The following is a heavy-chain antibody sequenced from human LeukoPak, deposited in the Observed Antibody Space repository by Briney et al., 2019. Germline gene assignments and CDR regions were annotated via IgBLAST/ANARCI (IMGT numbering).Heavy chain of an antibody. V-gene: IGHV3-23*01. Sequence: PGESLKISCAASGFTFINSAMNWVRQGPGKGLEWVSGISGSGDSTYYADSVKGRFTISRDSSNNTLFLQINSLRAADTAAYYCAKGRSADMTAAINYWGQGTLVTVSS. J-gene: IGHJ4*02. D-gene: IGHD6-25*01. CDR3: AKGRSADMTAAINY. CDR2: ISGSGDST. CDR1: GFTFINSA.